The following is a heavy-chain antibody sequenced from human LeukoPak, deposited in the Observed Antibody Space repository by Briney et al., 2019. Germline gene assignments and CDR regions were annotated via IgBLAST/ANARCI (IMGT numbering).Heavy chain of an antibody. D-gene: IGHD3-22*01. CDR1: GGSFSGYY. J-gene: IGHJ4*02. CDR3: ARPPHYYDTSGYSV. V-gene: IGHV4-34*01. CDR2: VSNIETT. Sequence: SETLSLTCAVYGGSFSGYYWSWIRQPPGKGLEWIGYVSNIETTNYNPSLKSRVTISVDTSKNQFSLRLNSVTAADTAVYYCARPPHYYDTSGYSVWGQGALVTVSS.